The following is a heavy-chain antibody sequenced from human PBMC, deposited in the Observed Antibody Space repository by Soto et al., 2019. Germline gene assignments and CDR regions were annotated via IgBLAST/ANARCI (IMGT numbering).Heavy chain of an antibody. V-gene: IGHV4-34*01. CDR3: AREVDYYDSSGYSAFDY. J-gene: IGHJ4*02. Sequence: QVKLQQWGAGLLKPSETLSLTCAVYGGSFSGYYWRWIRQPPGKGLEWIGEINHRGSTNYNPSLKCRVTISEDTSKNQFSLKLSAVTAADTAVYYCAREVDYYDSSGYSAFDYWVQGTLVTVSS. D-gene: IGHD3-22*01. CDR1: GGSFSGYY. CDR2: INHRGST.